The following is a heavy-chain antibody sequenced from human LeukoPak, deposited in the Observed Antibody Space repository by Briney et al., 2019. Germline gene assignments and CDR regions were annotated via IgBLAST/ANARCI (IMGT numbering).Heavy chain of an antibody. CDR2: ITSTNAYR. Sequence: GGSLRLSCVGSGFALNSYTITWVRQAPGKGLEWGSSITSTNAYRQYADSVRGRFTISRDNAKNSLYLQMNSLGAEDTAVYHCARVTAGATTLNYYYYFMDVWGKGTTVTVSS. J-gene: IGHJ6*03. CDR1: GFALNSYT. D-gene: IGHD1-26*01. V-gene: IGHV3-21*01. CDR3: ARVTAGATTLNYYYYFMDV.